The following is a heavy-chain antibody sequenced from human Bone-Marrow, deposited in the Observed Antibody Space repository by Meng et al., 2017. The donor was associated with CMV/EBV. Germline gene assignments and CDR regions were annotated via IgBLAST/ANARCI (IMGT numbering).Heavy chain of an antibody. V-gene: IGHV3-74*01. D-gene: IGHD6-13*01. J-gene: IGHJ4*02. CDR1: GFTLSNHW. CDR3: ATELASGY. CDR2: ISGDATSR. Sequence: GGSLRLSCVVSGFTLSNHWMHWVREVPGKGLVWVSRISGDATSRHYADSVKGRFTISRDNAKNTFYLQMSSLRPEDTAVYYCATELASGYWGQGTLVNVDS.